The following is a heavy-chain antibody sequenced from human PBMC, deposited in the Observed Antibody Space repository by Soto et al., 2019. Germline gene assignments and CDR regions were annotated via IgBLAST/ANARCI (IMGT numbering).Heavy chain of an antibody. J-gene: IGHJ5*02. V-gene: IGHV3-30*04. CDR3: ARDLQAGTDNVNWFAP. CDR1: GFSISRSA. CDR2: IAYDGSNR. Sequence: QVQLVESGGGVVQPGRSLRLSCAASGFSISRSAMHWVRQAPGKGLEWVAVIAYDGSNRWYADSAKGRFTISRDNSKNTVYLQMSSLRGEDTAVYYCARDLQAGTDNVNWFAPWGQGTVVPVSS. D-gene: IGHD1-1*01.